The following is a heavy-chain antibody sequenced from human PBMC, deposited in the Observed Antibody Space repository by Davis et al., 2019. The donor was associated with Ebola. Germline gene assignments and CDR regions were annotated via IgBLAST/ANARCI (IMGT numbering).Heavy chain of an antibody. CDR2: INHSGST. Sequence: MPSDTLSLPCTVPAASISAYYWSWIRQPPGQGLEWIGEINHSGSTNYNPSLKRRVTISVDTSKNQFSLKLSSVTAADTAVYYCARGFYCSGGSCYSYWGQGTLVTVSS. V-gene: IGHV4-34*09. CDR3: ARGFYCSGGSCYSY. D-gene: IGHD2-15*01. J-gene: IGHJ4*02. CDR1: AASISAYY.